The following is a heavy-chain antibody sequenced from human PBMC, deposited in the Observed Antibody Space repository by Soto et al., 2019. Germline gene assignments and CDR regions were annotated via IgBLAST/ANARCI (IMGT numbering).Heavy chain of an antibody. CDR1: GFTFSSYA. J-gene: IGHJ4*02. CDR3: AAGVYGALAGIDY. CDR2: ISGSGGST. Sequence: GGSLRLSCAASGFTFSSYAMSWVRQAPGKGLEWVSAISGSGGSTYYADSVKGRFTISRDNSKNTLYLQMNSLRSEDTAVYYCAAGVYGALAGIDYWGQGTLVTVSS. D-gene: IGHD6-19*01. V-gene: IGHV3-23*01.